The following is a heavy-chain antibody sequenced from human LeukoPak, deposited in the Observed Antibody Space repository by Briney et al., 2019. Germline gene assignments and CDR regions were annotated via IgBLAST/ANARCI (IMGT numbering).Heavy chain of an antibody. J-gene: IGHJ6*03. V-gene: IGHV3-66*02. CDR3: ARDRVATATDSHYYYYMDV. D-gene: IGHD5-12*01. Sequence: GGSLRPSCAASGFTVSSNYMSWVRQAPGKGLEWVSVIYSGGSTYYADSVKGRFTISRDNSKNTLYLQMNSLRAEDTAVYYCARDRVATATDSHYYYYMDVWGRGTTVTVSS. CDR1: GFTVSSNY. CDR2: IYSGGST.